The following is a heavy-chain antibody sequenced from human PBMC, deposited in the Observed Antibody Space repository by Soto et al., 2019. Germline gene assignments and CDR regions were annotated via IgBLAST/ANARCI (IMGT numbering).Heavy chain of an antibody. D-gene: IGHD6-13*01. CDR3: TIDSRGWLLYYLYVMDV. J-gene: IGHJ6*02. CDR2: IKSETDGGTT. V-gene: IGHV3-15*01. Sequence: EVQLVESGGGLVKPGGSLRLSCAASGFTFSDAWMSWVRQAPGKGLEWVGHIKSETDGGTTDYAAPVKGRFTISRDDSKNTLYLQMNSLKTEDTAVYYCTIDSRGWLLYYLYVMDVWSQGTTVTVSS. CDR1: GFTFSDAW.